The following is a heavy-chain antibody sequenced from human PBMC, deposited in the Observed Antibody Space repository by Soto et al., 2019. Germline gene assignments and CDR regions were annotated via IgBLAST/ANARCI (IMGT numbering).Heavy chain of an antibody. CDR3: ARGGAPIISLGSWFDP. V-gene: IGHV1-69*01. CDR1: GGTFSSYA. CDR2: IIPIFGTA. D-gene: IGHD3-16*01. Sequence: QVQLVQSGAEVKKPGSSVKVSCKASGGTFSSYAISWVRQAPGQGLEWMGGIIPIFGTANYAQKFQGRVTITADESTSTDYMELSSLRSEDTAVYYCARGGAPIISLGSWFDPWGQGTLVTVSS. J-gene: IGHJ5*02.